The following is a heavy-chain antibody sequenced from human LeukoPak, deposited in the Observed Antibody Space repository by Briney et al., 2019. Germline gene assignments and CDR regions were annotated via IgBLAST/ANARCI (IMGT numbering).Heavy chain of an antibody. CDR2: ISYDGSNK. D-gene: IGHD6-13*01. J-gene: IGHJ6*03. CDR3: ARDSSLQPYYYMDV. CDR1: EFPFSIYA. Sequence: GSSLRLSCAASEFPFSIYAMHWVRQAPGKGLQWVAVISYDGSNKYYADSVKGRFTISRDNSKNTLYLQMISLRADDTAVYYCARDSSLQPYYYMDVWGKGTTVIVSS. V-gene: IGHV3-30*01.